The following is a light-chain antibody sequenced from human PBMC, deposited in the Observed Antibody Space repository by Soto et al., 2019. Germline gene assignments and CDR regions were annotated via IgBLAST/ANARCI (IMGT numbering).Light chain of an antibody. V-gene: IGKV3-20*01. J-gene: IGKJ4*01. CDR1: QSVSSSY. Sequence: ESVLTQSPGTRSLSPGERATLSCRASQSVSSSYLAWYQQKPGQAPRLLIYGASSRATGIPDRFSGSGSGTDFTLTISRLEPEDFAVYYCQQYGSSPSLTFGGGTKVDIK. CDR2: GAS. CDR3: QQYGSSPSLT.